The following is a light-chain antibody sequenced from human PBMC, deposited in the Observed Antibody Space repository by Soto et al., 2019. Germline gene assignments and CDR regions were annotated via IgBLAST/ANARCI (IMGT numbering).Light chain of an antibody. J-gene: IGLJ1*01. V-gene: IGLV2-14*01. CDR2: EVT. CDR1: SSDVGIYNY. Sequence: QSALTQPASVSGSPGQSIAISCTRSSSDVGIYNYVSWYQQHPGKVPKLLIYEVTNRPSGVSNRFSGSKSGNTASLTISGLQAEDEADYYCSSYTTSSTRVFGTGTKLTVL. CDR3: SSYTTSSTRV.